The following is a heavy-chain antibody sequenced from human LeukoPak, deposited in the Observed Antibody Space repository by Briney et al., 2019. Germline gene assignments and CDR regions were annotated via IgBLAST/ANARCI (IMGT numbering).Heavy chain of an antibody. D-gene: IGHD6-19*01. J-gene: IGHJ6*02. Sequence: GGSLRLSCAASGFTFSSYSMNWVRQAPGKGLEWVLYISSSSSTIYYADSAKGRFTISRDNAKSSLYLQMNSLRAEDTAVYYCARDRYSSGWDDYYYYGMDVWGQGTTVTVSS. V-gene: IGHV3-48*04. CDR1: GFTFSSYS. CDR3: ARDRYSSGWDDYYYYGMDV. CDR2: ISSSSSTI.